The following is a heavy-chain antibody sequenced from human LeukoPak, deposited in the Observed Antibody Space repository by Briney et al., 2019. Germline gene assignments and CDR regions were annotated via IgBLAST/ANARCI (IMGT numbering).Heavy chain of an antibody. CDR3: ARHNVYHGCFDP. CDR1: GGSFSSNNFY. D-gene: IGHD5/OR15-5a*01. J-gene: IGHJ5*02. CDR2: IFYSGST. Sequence: PSETLSLTCTVSGGSFSSNNFYWGLVRQPPGKGLEWIGSIFYSGSTSYNPSLKSRVTISVDTSKNQFSLRLSSVTASDTAVYYCARHNVYHGCFDPWGQGTLVTVSS. V-gene: IGHV4-39*01.